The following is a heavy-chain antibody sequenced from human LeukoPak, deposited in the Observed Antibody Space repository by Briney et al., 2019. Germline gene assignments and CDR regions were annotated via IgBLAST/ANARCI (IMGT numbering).Heavy chain of an antibody. CDR1: GGSISSSNW. D-gene: IGHD6-19*01. CDR3: ASTGYSSGWALDY. CDR2: IYHSGST. Sequence: SETLSLTCAVSGGSISSSNWWSWVRQPPGKGLEWIGEIYHSGSTNYNPSLKSRVTISVDKSKNQFSLKLSSVTAADTAVYYCASTGYSSGWALDYWGQGTLVTVSP. J-gene: IGHJ4*02. V-gene: IGHV4-4*02.